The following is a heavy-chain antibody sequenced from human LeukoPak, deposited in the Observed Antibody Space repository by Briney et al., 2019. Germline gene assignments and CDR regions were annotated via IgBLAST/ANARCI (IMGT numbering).Heavy chain of an antibody. CDR2: IYHSGST. Sequence: PSETLSLTRTVSGGSISSSSYSWDWIRQPPGKGLEWIGNIYHSGSTYYNPSLKSRVTISVDTSENQFSLKLSSVTAADTAVYYCARTNWGFSAFDYWGQGTLVTVSS. D-gene: IGHD7-27*01. CDR1: GGSISSSSYS. CDR3: ARTNWGFSAFDY. V-gene: IGHV4-39*01. J-gene: IGHJ4*02.